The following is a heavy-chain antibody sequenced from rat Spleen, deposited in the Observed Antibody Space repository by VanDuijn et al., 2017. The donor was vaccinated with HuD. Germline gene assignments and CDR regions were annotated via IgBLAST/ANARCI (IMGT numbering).Heavy chain of an antibody. CDR3: ARHNSGYGVMDA. D-gene: IGHD4-3*01. V-gene: IGHV5S13*01. Sequence: EVQLVESDGGLVQPGRSLKLSCAASGFTFSNYGMAWVRQAPTKGLEWVSSISPSGVTYYRDSVKGRFTISRDNAKNTQFLQMDSLRSEDTATYYCARHNSGYGVMDAWGQGASVTVSS. CDR1: GFTFSNYG. J-gene: IGHJ4*01. CDR2: ISPSGVT.